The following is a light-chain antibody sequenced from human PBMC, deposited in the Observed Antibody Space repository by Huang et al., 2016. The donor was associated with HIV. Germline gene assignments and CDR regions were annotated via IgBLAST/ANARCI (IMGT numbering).Light chain of an antibody. V-gene: IGKV3-11*01. J-gene: IGKJ4*01. CDR1: QNVTDS. Sequence: EIVLTQSPATLSLSPGERATLSCRASQNVTDSLAWFRQKPGQPPSLLIYRAANRATGTPASCSGSGSGTEFTITISSLEPEDVAIYYCQERIHWPRLTFGGGTKVEIK. CDR2: RAA. CDR3: QERIHWPRLT.